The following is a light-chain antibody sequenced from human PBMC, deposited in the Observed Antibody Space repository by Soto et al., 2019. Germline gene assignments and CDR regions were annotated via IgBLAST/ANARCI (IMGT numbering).Light chain of an antibody. J-gene: IGLJ1*01. V-gene: IGLV1-44*01. CDR2: SNN. CDR3: CSYTTRTTYV. Sequence: QSVLTQPPSASGTPGQRVTISCSGSSSNIGSNTVNWYQQLPGTAPKLLIYSNNQRPSGVPDRFFGSKSGNTASLTISGLQAEDEADYYCCSYTTRTTYVFGTGTKLTVL. CDR1: SSNIGSNT.